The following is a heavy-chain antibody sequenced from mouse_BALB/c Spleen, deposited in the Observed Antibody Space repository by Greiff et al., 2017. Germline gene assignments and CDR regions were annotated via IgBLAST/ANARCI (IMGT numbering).Heavy chain of an antibody. D-gene: IGHD2-1*01. CDR1: GFTFSSYT. Sequence: EVQGVESGGGLVQPGGSLKLSCAASGFTFSSYTMSWVRQTPEKRLEWVAYISNGGGSTYYPDTVKGRFTISRDNAKNTLYLQMSSLKSEDTAMYYCARRGGNYGFAYWGQGTLVTVSA. CDR2: ISNGGGST. J-gene: IGHJ3*01. CDR3: ARRGGNYGFAY. V-gene: IGHV5-12-2*01.